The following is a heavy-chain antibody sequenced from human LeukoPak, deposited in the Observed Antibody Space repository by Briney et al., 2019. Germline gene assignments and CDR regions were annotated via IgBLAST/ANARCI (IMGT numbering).Heavy chain of an antibody. V-gene: IGHV3-9*01. Sequence: PGGSLRLSCAASGFTFDDYAMHWVRHAPGKGLEWVSGISWNSGSIVYADSVKGRFTISRDNAKNSLYLQMNSLRAEDTALYYCAKSYCITTSCWFWFDPWGQGTLVTLSS. D-gene: IGHD2-2*01. CDR3: AKSYCITTSCWFWFDP. CDR2: ISWNSGSI. CDR1: GFTFDDYA. J-gene: IGHJ5*02.